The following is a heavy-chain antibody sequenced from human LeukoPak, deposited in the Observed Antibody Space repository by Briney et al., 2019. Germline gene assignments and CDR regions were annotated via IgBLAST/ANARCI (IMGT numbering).Heavy chain of an antibody. J-gene: IGHJ4*02. CDR3: VSMITFGGVSY. D-gene: IGHD3-16*01. V-gene: IGHV1-18*01. Sequence: ASVKVSCKASGYTFTSYGISWVRQAPGQGLEWVGWISADNGNTNYAQKFQGRVTMTTDTFTSTAYMELRSLRSDDTAVYYCVSMITFGGVSYWGQGTLVTVSS. CDR2: ISADNGNT. CDR1: GYTFTSYG.